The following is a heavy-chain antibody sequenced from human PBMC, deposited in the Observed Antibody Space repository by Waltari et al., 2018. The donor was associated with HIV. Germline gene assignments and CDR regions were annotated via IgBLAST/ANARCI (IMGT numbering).Heavy chain of an antibody. CDR2: INDDGSDK. CDR3: ARIGTFPRNYAIDF. D-gene: IGHD1-26*01. CDR1: GFTFTNIW. V-gene: IGHV3-7*01. J-gene: IGHJ6*02. Sequence: EVQLMESGGGLVQSGGSLRLPCAASGFTFTNIWMSWARQTPGEGLECVAYINDDGSDKYYMGSVKGRFTISRDKAKNSMFLQMNILRAEDTAVYYCARIGTFPRNYAIDFWGQGTTVTVSS.